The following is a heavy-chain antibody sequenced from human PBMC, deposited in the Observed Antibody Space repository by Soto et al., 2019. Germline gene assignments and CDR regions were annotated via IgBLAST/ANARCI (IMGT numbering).Heavy chain of an antibody. V-gene: IGHV4-30-4*01. CDR3: ASFFNPGIAVRGVDY. CDR2: IYYSGST. D-gene: IGHD6-19*01. Sequence: SETLSLTCTVSGGSISSGDYYWSWIRQPPGKGLEWIGYIYYSGSTYYNPSLKSRVTISVDTSKNQFSLKLSSVTAADTAVYYCASFFNPGIAVRGVDYWGQGTLVTVSS. J-gene: IGHJ4*02. CDR1: GGSISSGDYY.